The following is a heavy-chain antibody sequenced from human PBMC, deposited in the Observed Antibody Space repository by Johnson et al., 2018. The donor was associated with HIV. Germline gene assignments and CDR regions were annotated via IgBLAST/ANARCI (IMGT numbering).Heavy chain of an antibody. J-gene: IGHJ3*02. CDR2: ISYDGSDK. Sequence: QVQLVESGGGVVQPGRSLRLSCAASGFTFSSYGMHWVRQAPAKGLEWVAVISYDGSDKYYADSVKGRLTISRDSSKNTLYLEMNSLRAEDTAVYYCAKSSSATYYGDAFDIWGQGTMVTVSS. CDR3: AKSSSATYYGDAFDI. CDR1: GFTFSSYG. D-gene: IGHD3-10*01. V-gene: IGHV3-30*18.